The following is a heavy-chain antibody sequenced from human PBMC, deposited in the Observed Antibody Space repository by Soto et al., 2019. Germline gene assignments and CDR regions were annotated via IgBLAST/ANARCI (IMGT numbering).Heavy chain of an antibody. CDR2: ISGSGGST. D-gene: IGHD2-15*01. Sequence: GGSLRLSCAASGFTFSSYAMSWVRQAPGKGLEWVSAISGSGGSTYYADSVKGRFTISRDNSKNTLYLQMNSLRAEDTAVYYCAKERASYCSGGSCYPGLEYFQHWGQGTLVTVSS. V-gene: IGHV3-23*01. CDR3: AKERASYCSGGSCYPGLEYFQH. CDR1: GFTFSSYA. J-gene: IGHJ1*01.